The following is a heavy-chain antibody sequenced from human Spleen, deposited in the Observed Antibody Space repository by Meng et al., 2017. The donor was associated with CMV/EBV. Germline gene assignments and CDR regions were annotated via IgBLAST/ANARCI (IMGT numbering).Heavy chain of an antibody. CDR1: GFTFSDYY. CDR3: AREQCSGGSCPAWAFDI. Sequence: GGSLRLSCAASGFTFSDYYMSWIRQAPGKGLEWVSYISSSGSTIYYADSVKGRFTISRDNAKNSLYLQMNSLRAEDTAVYYCAREQCSGGSCPAWAFDIWGQGTMVTVSS. D-gene: IGHD2-15*01. CDR2: ISSSGSTI. J-gene: IGHJ3*02. V-gene: IGHV3-11*04.